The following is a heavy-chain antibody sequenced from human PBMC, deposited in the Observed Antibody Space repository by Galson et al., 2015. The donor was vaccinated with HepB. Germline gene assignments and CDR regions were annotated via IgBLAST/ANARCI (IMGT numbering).Heavy chain of an antibody. CDR3: ARVATTRKYYYYYYYMDV. Sequence: SVKVSCKASGYTFTGYYMHWVRQAPGQGLEWMGRINPNSGGTNYAQKFQGRVTMTRDTSISTAYMELSRLRSDDTAVYYCARVATTRKYYYYYYYMDVWGKGTTVTVSS. CDR1: GYTFTGYY. D-gene: IGHD4-17*01. J-gene: IGHJ6*03. V-gene: IGHV1-2*06. CDR2: INPNSGGT.